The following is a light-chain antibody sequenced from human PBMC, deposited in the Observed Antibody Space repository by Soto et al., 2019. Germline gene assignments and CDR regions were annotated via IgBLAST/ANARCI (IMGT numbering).Light chain of an antibody. CDR1: RNYNL. Sequence: QSALTQPASVSGSPGQSITISCTGTRNYNLVSWYQQHPGKAPKVLIYAVSKRPSGVPVRFFGSKSGNTASLTVSGLQADDEADYYCSSYAGSNNLVFGTGTKLTVL. V-gene: IGLV2-8*01. CDR2: AVS. J-gene: IGLJ1*01. CDR3: SSYAGSNNLV.